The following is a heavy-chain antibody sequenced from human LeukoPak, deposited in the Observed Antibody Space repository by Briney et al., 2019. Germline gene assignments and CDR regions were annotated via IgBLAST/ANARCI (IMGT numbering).Heavy chain of an antibody. D-gene: IGHD7-27*01. Sequence: PGGSLRLSCAASGFTFSSYSMNWVRQAPGKGLEWVSSISSSSSYIYYADSVKGRFTISRDNAKNSLYLQMNSLRAEDTAVYYCARESLIWGRDYYYGMDVWGQGTTVTVSS. CDR2: ISSSSSYI. CDR1: GFTFSSYS. CDR3: ARESLIWGRDYYYGMDV. J-gene: IGHJ6*02. V-gene: IGHV3-21*01.